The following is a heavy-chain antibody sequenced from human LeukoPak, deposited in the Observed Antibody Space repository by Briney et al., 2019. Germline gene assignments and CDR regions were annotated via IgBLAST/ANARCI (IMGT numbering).Heavy chain of an antibody. D-gene: IGHD6-19*01. Sequence: PSETLCLTCTVSNSSISSYYWNWIRQTPGKGLEWIGYIYHSRSTNYNPSLESRVTISLDTSKKQFFLRLSSVTAADTAVYYTSGWYIYWGQGTLVTVSS. J-gene: IGHJ4*02. CDR1: NSSISSYY. CDR2: IYHSRST. CDR3: SGWYIY. V-gene: IGHV4-4*09.